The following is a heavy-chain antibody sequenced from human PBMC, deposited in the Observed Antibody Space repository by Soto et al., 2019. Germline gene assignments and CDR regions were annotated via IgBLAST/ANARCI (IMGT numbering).Heavy chain of an antibody. J-gene: IGHJ1*01. Sequence: ADTLSLTCTLSGASVSSGSYYCSWIRQPPGKGVEWIGYIYYSGSTNYNPSLNSRVTISVDTSKNQCSLKLSSVTAADTAVYYCARGYSSSSRYFQHWGQGTLVTVS. CDR3: ARGYSSSSRYFQH. CDR1: GASVSSGSYY. D-gene: IGHD6-6*01. V-gene: IGHV4-61*01. CDR2: IYYSGST.